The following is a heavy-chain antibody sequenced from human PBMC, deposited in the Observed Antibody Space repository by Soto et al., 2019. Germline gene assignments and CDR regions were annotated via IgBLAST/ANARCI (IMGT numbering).Heavy chain of an antibody. Sequence: QVQLVQSGAEVKKPGASVKVSCKASGYIFTSHDINWVRHVPGQGFEWMGWMSPFSGNTGSAQKFQGRVSLTRNTSINTSDMELSRLTSDDTSVYYCARGLCTGGTCYGLTVDFWGQGTTVTVSS. V-gene: IGHV1-8*01. D-gene: IGHD2-15*01. J-gene: IGHJ3*01. CDR2: MSPFSGNT. CDR1: GYIFTSHD. CDR3: ARGLCTGGTCYGLTVDF.